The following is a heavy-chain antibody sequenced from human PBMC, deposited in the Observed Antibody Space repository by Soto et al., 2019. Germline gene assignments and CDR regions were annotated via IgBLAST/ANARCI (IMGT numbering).Heavy chain of an antibody. J-gene: IGHJ4*01. D-gene: IGHD1-26*01. V-gene: IGHV3-48*02. CDR1: GFTISGCS. CDR3: VRDRDLYRYMVHADL. Sequence: PGGSLRLSCEASGFTISGCSMNWVRQAPGKGLEWLAYITIRTGNILYADSVRGRFTISADNAENSVFLQMNSLRDEDTAVYFCVRDRDLYRYMVHADLWGQGTLVTVSS. CDR2: ITIRTGNI.